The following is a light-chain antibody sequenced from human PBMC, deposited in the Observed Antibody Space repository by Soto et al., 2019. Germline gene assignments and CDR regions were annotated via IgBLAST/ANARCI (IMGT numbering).Light chain of an antibody. CDR2: DVT. CDR1: SSDDGGYNY. V-gene: IGLV2-14*01. CDR3: SSSTSSSTPYV. Sequence: QSVLTQPASVSGSPGQSISISCTGTSSDDGGYNYVSWYQQHPVKAPKLMIYDVTNRPSGVSDRFSGSKSGNTASLTISGLQAEDEADYYCSSSTSSSTPYVFGTGTKLTVL. J-gene: IGLJ1*01.